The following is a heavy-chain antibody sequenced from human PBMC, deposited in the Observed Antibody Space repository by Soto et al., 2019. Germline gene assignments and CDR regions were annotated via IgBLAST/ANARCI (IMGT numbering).Heavy chain of an antibody. J-gene: IGHJ6*02. CDR1: GFTFSSYG. D-gene: IGHD6-13*01. V-gene: IGHV3-30*18. Sequence: QVQLVESGGGVVQPGRSLRLSCAASGFTFSSYGMNWVRQAPGKGLEWVAVISYDGSNKYYADSVKGRFTISRDSSKNMRYLQMNSLRAEDTAVYYCAKEDSSSWHYYYGMDVWDQGTTVTVSS. CDR3: AKEDSSSWHYYYGMDV. CDR2: ISYDGSNK.